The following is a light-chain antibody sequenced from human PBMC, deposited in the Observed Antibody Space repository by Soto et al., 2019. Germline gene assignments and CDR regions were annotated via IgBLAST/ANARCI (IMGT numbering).Light chain of an antibody. CDR1: QSISRY. J-gene: IGKJ4*01. CDR3: QQSYSSPFT. Sequence: DIQMTQSPSSLSASVGDRFTITCRASQSISRYLNWYQQKPGKAPELLIYATSNLQSEVPSRFTGSGSGPDFTLTVNTLQPEDFATYYCQQSYSSPFTFGGGTKVEIK. V-gene: IGKV1-39*01. CDR2: ATS.